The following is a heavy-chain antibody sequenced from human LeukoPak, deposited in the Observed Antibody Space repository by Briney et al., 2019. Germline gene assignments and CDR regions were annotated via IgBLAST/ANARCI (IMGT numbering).Heavy chain of an antibody. CDR2: ISYDGSNK. Sequence: GGPLRLSCPPSGFRLNIYDMHWVRRPPGKGLEWVAVISYDGSNKYYADSVKGRFTISRDNSKNTLYLQMNSLRAEDTAVYYCASLALLDVWGQGTTVTVSS. CDR3: ASLALLDV. J-gene: IGHJ6*02. D-gene: IGHD2-15*01. V-gene: IGHV3-30-3*01. CDR1: GFRLNIYD.